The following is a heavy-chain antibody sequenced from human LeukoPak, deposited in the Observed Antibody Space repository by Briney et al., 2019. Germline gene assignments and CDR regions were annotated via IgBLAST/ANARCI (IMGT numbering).Heavy chain of an antibody. Sequence: PGGSLRLSCVVSGFGFSDSYMTWIRQAPGKGLEWVSSISSSSSYIYYADSVKGRFTISRDNAKNSLYLQMNSLRAEDTAVYYCARDSHYGYSSSWYHLVHIDYWGQGTLVTVSS. CDR2: ISSSSSYI. CDR3: ARDSHYGYSSSWYHLVHIDY. CDR1: GFGFSDSY. D-gene: IGHD6-13*01. V-gene: IGHV3-11*06. J-gene: IGHJ4*02.